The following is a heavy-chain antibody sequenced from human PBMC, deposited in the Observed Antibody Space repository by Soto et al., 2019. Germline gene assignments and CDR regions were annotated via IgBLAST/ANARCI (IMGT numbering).Heavy chain of an antibody. CDR1: GFTFRDAW. J-gene: IGHJ4*02. CDR3: STDWR. CDR2: IKSESDGGTT. V-gene: IGHV3-15*01. Sequence: GGSLRLSCAASGFTFRDAWMSWVRQAPGKGLEWVGRIKSESDGGTTDYAEPVKGRFSISRDDSENTVYLQMNSLKPEDTAVYYCSTDWRWGQGTLVTVS.